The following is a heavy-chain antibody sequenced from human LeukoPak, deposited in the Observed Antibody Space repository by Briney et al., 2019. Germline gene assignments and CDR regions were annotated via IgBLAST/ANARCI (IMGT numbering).Heavy chain of an antibody. V-gene: IGHV3-23*01. CDR1: GFTFSSYA. CDR3: AKARGEQNGGHNY. CDR2: TSGGGGST. Sequence: GGSLRLSCAASGFTFSSYAMSWVRQAPGKGLEWVSATSGGGGSTHYADSVKGRFTISRDNSKNTLYLRMNSLRAEDTAVYYCAKARGEQNGGHNYWGQGTLVTVSS. J-gene: IGHJ4*02. D-gene: IGHD4-23*01.